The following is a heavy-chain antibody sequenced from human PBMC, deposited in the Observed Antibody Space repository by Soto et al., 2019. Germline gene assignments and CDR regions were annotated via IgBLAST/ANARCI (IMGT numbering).Heavy chain of an antibody. Sequence: QVQLVQSGAEVKKPGSSVKVSWKASVGPFRTSAISWVRQAPGQGLEWVGGIMPVFRRPKYAQNFQDRVTITADESTSTAYMELNSLRSDDTAVYYCARDKDRLQLGGNYYFILDVWGQGTAVTVSS. CDR3: ARDKDRLQLGGNYYFILDV. V-gene: IGHV1-69*12. J-gene: IGHJ6*02. D-gene: IGHD1-1*01. CDR1: VGPFRTSA. CDR2: IMPVFRRP.